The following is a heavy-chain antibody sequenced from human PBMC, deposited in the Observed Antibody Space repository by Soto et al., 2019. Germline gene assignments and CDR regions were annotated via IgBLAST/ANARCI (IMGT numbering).Heavy chain of an antibody. CDR3: ARVGPYDYIWGSYRYYFDY. CDR2: ISSSGSTI. V-gene: IGHV3-11*01. CDR1: GFTFSDYY. J-gene: IGHJ4*02. D-gene: IGHD3-16*02. Sequence: GGSLRLSCAASGFTFSDYYMSWIRQAPGKGLEWVSYISSSGSTIYYADSVKGRFTISRDNAKNSLYLQMNSLRAEDTAVYYCARVGPYDYIWGSYRYYFDYWGQGTLVTVSS.